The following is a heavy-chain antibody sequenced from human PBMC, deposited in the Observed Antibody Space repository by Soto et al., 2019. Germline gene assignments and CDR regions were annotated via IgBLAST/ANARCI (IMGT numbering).Heavy chain of an antibody. J-gene: IGHJ5*02. D-gene: IGHD3-22*01. CDR2: IYHSGST. Sequence: TSETLSLTCAVSGGSISSGGYSWSWIRQPPGKGLEWIGYIYHSGSTYYNPSLKSRVTISVDRSKNQFSLKLSSVTAADTAVYYCARAVYYYDSSGYYWFDPWGQGTLVTVSS. CDR3: ARAVYYYDSSGYYWFDP. V-gene: IGHV4-30-2*01. CDR1: GGSISSGGYS.